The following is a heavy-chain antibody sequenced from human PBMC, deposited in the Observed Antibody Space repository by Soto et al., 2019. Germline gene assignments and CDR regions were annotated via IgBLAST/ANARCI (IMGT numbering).Heavy chain of an antibody. V-gene: IGHV4-59*01. Sequence: QVQLQESGPGLEKPSETLSLTWTVSGGSNSSYYWSWIRQAPGKGLEWIGYIYYSGSTNYNPSLKSRVTISVDTSKNQFSLKLSSVTAADTAVYYCARCHYDFWSGYLQGWFDPWGQGTLVTVSS. J-gene: IGHJ5*02. CDR3: ARCHYDFWSGYLQGWFDP. CDR2: IYYSGST. D-gene: IGHD3-3*01. CDR1: GGSNSSYY.